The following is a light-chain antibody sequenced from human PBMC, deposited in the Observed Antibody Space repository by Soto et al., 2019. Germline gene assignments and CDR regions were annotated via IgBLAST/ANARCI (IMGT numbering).Light chain of an antibody. CDR3: QQYFSASWT. J-gene: IGKJ1*01. V-gene: IGKV3-20*01. Sequence: EIVLTQSPGTLSSSPCERATLSCRASQSIDNRYFAWYQHKPGQAPRLIIYATSSRATGIPDRFGGRRSGTNVTLPMNGVEPEDFAVYSCQQYFSASWTLGQGTKGYIK. CDR1: QSIDNRY. CDR2: ATS.